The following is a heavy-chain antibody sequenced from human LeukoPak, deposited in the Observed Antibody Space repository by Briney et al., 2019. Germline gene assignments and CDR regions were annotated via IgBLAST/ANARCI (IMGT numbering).Heavy chain of an antibody. D-gene: IGHD3-3*01. V-gene: IGHV3-23*01. J-gene: IGHJ4*02. CDR2: IGSSGGNT. CDR3: ANGWGGYYADS. Sequence: GGSLRLSCAVSGFTSSSYAMTWVRQAPGKGLEWVSGIGSSGGNTSYADFVRGRFTMSRDNSQNTVYLQMNSLSAEDTAIYYCANGWGGYYADSWGQGTLVTVSS. CDR1: GFTSSSYA.